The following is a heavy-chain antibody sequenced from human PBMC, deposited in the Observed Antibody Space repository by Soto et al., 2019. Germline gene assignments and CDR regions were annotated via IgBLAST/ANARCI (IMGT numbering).Heavy chain of an antibody. D-gene: IGHD3-3*01. Sequence: EVQLLESGGGLVQPGGSLRLSCAASGFTFSNYAMSWVRQAPGKGLECVSGISGGGGSSYYADSVKGRFTISRDYSKNTLYLQMNSLRAEDTAVYYCAHNFGVYCHSVFFYWGQGTLVIVSS. CDR3: AHNFGVYCHSVFFY. V-gene: IGHV3-23*01. J-gene: IGHJ4*02. CDR1: GFTFSNYA. CDR2: ISGGGGSS.